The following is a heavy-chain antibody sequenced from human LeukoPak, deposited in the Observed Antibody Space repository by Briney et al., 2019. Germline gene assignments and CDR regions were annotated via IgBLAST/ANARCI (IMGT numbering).Heavy chain of an antibody. Sequence: PGGSLRLSCAASRFIFSSAWMSWVRQAPGKGLEWVGRIKNEAEGGTSDYAAPVKGRFTIWRDDSKNMPYLQMNSLRSEDTAVYYCAALDLWGRGTLVTVSS. CDR3: AALDL. J-gene: IGHJ2*01. CDR1: RFIFSSAW. V-gene: IGHV3-15*01. CDR2: IKNEAEGGTS.